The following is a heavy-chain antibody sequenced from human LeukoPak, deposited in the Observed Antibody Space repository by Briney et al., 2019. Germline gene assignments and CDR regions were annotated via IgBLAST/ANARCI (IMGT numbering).Heavy chain of an antibody. CDR3: AASSSSSGYFDY. J-gene: IGHJ4*02. CDR1: GGSFSGYY. V-gene: IGHV4-34*01. D-gene: IGHD6-6*01. Sequence: SETLSLTCAVYGGSFSGYYWSWIRQPPGKGLEWIGEINHSGSTNYNPSLKSRVTISVDTSKNQFSLTLNSVTAADTAVYYCAASSSSSGYFDYWGQGTLVTVSS. CDR2: INHSGST.